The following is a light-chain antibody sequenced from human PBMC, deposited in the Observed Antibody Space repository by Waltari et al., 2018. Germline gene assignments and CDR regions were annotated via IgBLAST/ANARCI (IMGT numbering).Light chain of an antibody. J-gene: IGKJ4*01. CDR2: HAY. CDR3: QQRADWPLT. CDR1: QSIQRY. Sequence: EIVLTQSPATLSLSQGGRATLSCRASQSIQRYLGWYQQKPGQAPRLLIYHAYNRATGVPARFSGSGSETDFTLTISSLEPEDSAIYYCQQRADWPLTFGGGTTVEIK. V-gene: IGKV3-11*01.